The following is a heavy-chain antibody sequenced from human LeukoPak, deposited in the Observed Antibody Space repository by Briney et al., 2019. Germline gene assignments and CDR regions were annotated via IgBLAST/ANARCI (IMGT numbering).Heavy chain of an antibody. CDR3: AKDLRMALWSYGMDV. D-gene: IGHD3-10*01. V-gene: IGHV3-30*18. CDR2: ISYDGSNK. CDR1: GFTFSNYW. J-gene: IGHJ6*02. Sequence: GGSLRLSCAASGFTFSNYWMHWVRQAPGKGLEWVAVISYDGSNKYYADSVKGRFTISRDNSKNTLYLQMNSLRAEDTAVYYCAKDLRMALWSYGMDVWGQGTTVTVSS.